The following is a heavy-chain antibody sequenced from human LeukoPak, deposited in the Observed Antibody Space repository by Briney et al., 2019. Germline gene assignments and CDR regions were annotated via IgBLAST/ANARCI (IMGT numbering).Heavy chain of an antibody. CDR2: INPSGGST. V-gene: IGHV1-46*01. D-gene: IGHD2-15*01. Sequence: ASVKVSCKASGYTFTRYYMHWVRQAPGQGLEWMGIINPSGGSTSYAQKFQGRVTMTRDTSTGTVYMELNSPRSEDTAVYYCAKGYCSGGTCYSYDYWGQGTLVTVSS. CDR1: GYTFTRYY. CDR3: AKGYCSGGTCYSYDY. J-gene: IGHJ4*02.